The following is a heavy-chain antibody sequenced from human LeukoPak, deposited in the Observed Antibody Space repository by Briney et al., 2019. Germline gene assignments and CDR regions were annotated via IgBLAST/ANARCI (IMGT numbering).Heavy chain of an antibody. D-gene: IGHD2-15*01. V-gene: IGHV4-30-2*01. Sequence: SWIRXPPGKGLEWIGYIYHSGSTYYNPSLKSRVTISVDRSKNQFSLKLSSVTAADTAVYYCARVSSGCSGGSCYDWFDPWGQGTLVTVSS. CDR3: ARVSSGCSGGSCYDWFDP. CDR2: IYHSGST. J-gene: IGHJ5*02.